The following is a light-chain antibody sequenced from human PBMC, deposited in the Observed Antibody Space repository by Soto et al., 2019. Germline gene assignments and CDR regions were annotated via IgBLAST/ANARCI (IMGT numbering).Light chain of an antibody. Sequence: EIVLTQSPGTLSLCPGERATLSCRASQSVSASHLAWYQQKPGQAPRLLIYGASSRATGIPARFSGSGSGTNFTLTISRLEPEDFAVYYCQQYDSPPRTFGQGTKVEIK. CDR3: QQYDSPPRT. V-gene: IGKV3-20*01. CDR1: QSVSASH. CDR2: GAS. J-gene: IGKJ1*01.